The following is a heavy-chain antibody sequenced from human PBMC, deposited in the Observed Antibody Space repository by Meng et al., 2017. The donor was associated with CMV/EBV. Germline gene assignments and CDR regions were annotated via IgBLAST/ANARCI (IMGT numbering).Heavy chain of an antibody. Sequence: GGSLRLSCAASGFTFDIYGLHWARQAPGKGLEWVAFIRYDGSSTYSSDSVKGRSTISRDNSKNTMYLQMNSLTTEDTAIYYCAKDLWVRQLNTSPSFGYWGQGTLVTVSS. CDR2: IRYDGSST. V-gene: IGHV3-30*02. CDR1: GFTFDIYG. J-gene: IGHJ4*02. CDR3: AKDLWVRQLNTSPSFGY. D-gene: IGHD2-2*01.